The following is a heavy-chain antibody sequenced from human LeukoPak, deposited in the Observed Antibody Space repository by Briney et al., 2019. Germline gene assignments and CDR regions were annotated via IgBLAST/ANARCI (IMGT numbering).Heavy chain of an antibody. CDR2: IIPIFGTA. J-gene: IGHJ4*02. D-gene: IGHD3-22*01. Sequence: SVKVSCKASGGTFSSYAISWVRQAPGQGLEWMGGIIPIFGTANYAQKFQGRVAITTDESTSTAYMELSSLRSEDTAVYYCARGFSYYDSSGYFAPLVYWGQGTLVTVSS. CDR3: ARGFSYYDSSGYFAPLVY. CDR1: GGTFSSYA. V-gene: IGHV1-69*05.